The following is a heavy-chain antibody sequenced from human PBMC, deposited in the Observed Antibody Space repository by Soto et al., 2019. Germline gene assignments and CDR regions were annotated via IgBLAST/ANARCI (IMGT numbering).Heavy chain of an antibody. CDR2: ISSSGYI. CDR1: GFNFNSYT. D-gene: IGHD2-15*01. V-gene: IGHV3-21*01. Sequence: PGGSLRLSCAAPGFNFNSYTINWGRQAPGKRLEGLSSISSSGYIFSTDSVRGRFTISRDNAKNSVYLQINSLRAENTAVYFCESDCSGGSCYPGMDVWGQGTTVTVSS. J-gene: IGHJ6*02. CDR3: ESDCSGGSCYPGMDV.